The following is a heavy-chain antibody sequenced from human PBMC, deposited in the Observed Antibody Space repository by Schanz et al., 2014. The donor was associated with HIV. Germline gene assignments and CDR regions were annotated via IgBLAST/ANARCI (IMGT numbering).Heavy chain of an antibody. Sequence: QVQLVESGGGVVQPGRSLRLSCAASGFTFRSYGMHWVRQAPGKGLECVASMSYDGRNEHYVDSVKGRFTISRDNSKNTLFLQMNSLRAEDTAVYYCVRGDTVFEYWGQGTLVTVS. CDR1: GFTFRSYG. V-gene: IGHV3-30*03. CDR2: MSYDGRNE. J-gene: IGHJ4*02. D-gene: IGHD5-18*01. CDR3: VRGDTVFEY.